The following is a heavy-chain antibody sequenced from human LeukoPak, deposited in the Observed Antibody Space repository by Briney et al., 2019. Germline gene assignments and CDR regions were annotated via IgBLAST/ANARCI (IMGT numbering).Heavy chain of an antibody. CDR1: GGSFSGYY. CDR3: ARAIYDSSGFYQDYAFDI. D-gene: IGHD3-22*01. CDR2: INHSGST. Sequence: SETLSLTCAVYGGSFSGYYWSWIRQPPGKGLEWIGEINHSGSTNYNPSLKSRVTISVDTSKNQFSLKLSSVTAADTAVYYCARAIYDSSGFYQDYAFDIWGQGTMVTVSS. V-gene: IGHV4-34*01. J-gene: IGHJ3*02.